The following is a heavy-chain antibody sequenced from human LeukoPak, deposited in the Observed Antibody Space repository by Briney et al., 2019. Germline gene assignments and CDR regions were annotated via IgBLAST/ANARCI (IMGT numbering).Heavy chain of an antibody. CDR1: GYTFTGYY. CDR2: INPNSGGT. J-gene: IGHJ4*02. V-gene: IGHV1-2*02. D-gene: IGHD5-12*01. CDR3: ARVGWLRAEEGNFDY. Sequence: ASVKVSCKASGYTFTGYYMHWVRQAPGQGLEWMGWINPNSGGTNYAQKFQGRVTMTRDTSISTAYMGLSRLRSDDTAVYYCARVGWLRAEEGNFDYWGQGTLVTVSS.